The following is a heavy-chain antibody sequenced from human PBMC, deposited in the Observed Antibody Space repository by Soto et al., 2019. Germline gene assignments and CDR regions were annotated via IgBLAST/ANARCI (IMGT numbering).Heavy chain of an antibody. D-gene: IGHD6-19*01. CDR2: IYYSGST. CDR1: GGSISSSSYY. V-gene: IGHV4-39*01. J-gene: IGHJ4*02. CDR3: ARLELAVAGTLSIFDY. Sequence: QLQLQESGPGLVKPSETLSLTCTVSGGSISSSSYYWGWIRQPPGKGLEWIGSIYYSGSTYYNPSLKSRFSISVDTSKNQFSLKLSSVTAADTAVYYCARLELAVAGTLSIFDYCGQGTLVTVSS.